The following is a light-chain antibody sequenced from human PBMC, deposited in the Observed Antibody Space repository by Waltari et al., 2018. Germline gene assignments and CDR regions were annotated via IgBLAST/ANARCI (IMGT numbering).Light chain of an antibody. J-gene: IGKJ4*01. CDR3: QQFNSFPLT. CDR1: QDISSA. V-gene: IGKV1-13*02. CDR2: DAS. Sequence: AIQLTQSPSSLSASVGDKATITCRASQDISSALAWYQLRPGKAPKFLIYDASILESGVPSRFRGSGSGTDFTLTISSLQPDDFGTYFCQQFNSFPLTFGGGTKVEMK.